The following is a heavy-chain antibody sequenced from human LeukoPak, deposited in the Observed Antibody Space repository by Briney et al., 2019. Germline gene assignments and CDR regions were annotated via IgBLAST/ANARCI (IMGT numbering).Heavy chain of an antibody. V-gene: IGHV1-8*01. J-gene: IGHJ4*02. CDR2: MNPNSGNT. CDR3: ARVGGVGATVENFDH. Sequence: ASVKVSYKASGYTFTSYDINWVRQATGQGLEWMGWMNPNSGNTGYAQKFQGRVTMTRNTSISTAYVELSSLRSEDTAVYYCARVGGVGATVENFDHWGQGTLVTVSS. D-gene: IGHD1-26*01. CDR1: GYTFTSYD.